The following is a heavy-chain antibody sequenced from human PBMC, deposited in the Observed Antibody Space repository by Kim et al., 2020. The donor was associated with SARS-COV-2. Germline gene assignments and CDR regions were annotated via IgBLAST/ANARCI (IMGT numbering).Heavy chain of an antibody. D-gene: IGHD3-16*02. V-gene: IGHV4-31*03. CDR1: GGSISSGGYY. CDR2: IYYSGST. Sequence: SETLSLTCTVSGGSISSGGYYWSWIRQHPGKGLEWIGYIYYSGSTYYNPSLKSRVTISVDTSQNQFSLKLSSVTAADTAVYYCARATMITFGGVIDHFDYWGQGTLVTVSS. CDR3: ARATMITFGGVIDHFDY. J-gene: IGHJ4*02.